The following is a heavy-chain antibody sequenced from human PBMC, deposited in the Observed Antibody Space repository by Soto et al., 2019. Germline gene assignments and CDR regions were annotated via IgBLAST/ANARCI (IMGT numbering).Heavy chain of an antibody. V-gene: IGHV4-39*01. J-gene: IGHJ5*02. CDR3: ARLVTMVRGVMNWFDP. Sequence: QLQLQESGPGLVKPSETLSLTCTVSGGSISSSSYYWGWIRQPPGKGLEWIGRIYYSGSTYYNPSLKSRVTKSVYTSKNQFSLKLSSVTAADTAVYYCARLVTMVRGVMNWFDPWGQGTLVTGSS. D-gene: IGHD3-10*01. CDR2: IYYSGST. CDR1: GGSISSSSYY.